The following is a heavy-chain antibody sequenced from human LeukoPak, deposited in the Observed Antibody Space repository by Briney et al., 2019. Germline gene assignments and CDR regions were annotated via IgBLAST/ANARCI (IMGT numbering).Heavy chain of an antibody. CDR2: TSYSGST. J-gene: IGHJ5*02. V-gene: IGHV4-59*01. CDR3: AGGSGTLYNVVHWFDP. CDR1: GGSISSYY. Sequence: SETLSLTCTVSGGSISSYYWSWIRQPPGKGLEWIGYTSYSGSTNYNPSLKSRVTMSVDTSKNQFSLQLTSVTAADTAVYSCAGGSGTLYNVVHWFDPWGQGTLVTVSS. D-gene: IGHD3-10*01.